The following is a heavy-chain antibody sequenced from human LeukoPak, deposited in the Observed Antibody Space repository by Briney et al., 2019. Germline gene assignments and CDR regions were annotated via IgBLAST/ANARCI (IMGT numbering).Heavy chain of an antibody. J-gene: IGHJ6*02. Sequence: GGSLRLSCAASGFTFSSYAMHWVRQAPGKGLEWVAVISYDGSIKYYADSVKGRFTISRDNSKNTLYLQMNSLRAEDTAVYYCARDLSGSGWFDYYYYGMDVWGQGTTVTVSS. CDR3: ARDLSGSGWFDYYYYGMDV. CDR1: GFTFSSYA. D-gene: IGHD6-19*01. CDR2: ISYDGSIK. V-gene: IGHV3-30-3*01.